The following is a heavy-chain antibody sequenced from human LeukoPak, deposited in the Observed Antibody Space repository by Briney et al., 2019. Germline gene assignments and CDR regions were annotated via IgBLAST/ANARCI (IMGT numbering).Heavy chain of an antibody. V-gene: IGHV4-61*01. CDR2: IYYSGST. J-gene: IGHJ4*02. CDR3: ARLGYSYGRNFDY. Sequence: PSETLSLTCTVSGGSISSSSYYWSWIRQPPGKGLEWIGYIYYSGSTNYNPSLKSRVTISVDTSKNQFSLKLSSVTAADTAVYYCARLGYSYGRNFDYWGQGTLVTVSS. D-gene: IGHD5-18*01. CDR1: GGSISSSSYY.